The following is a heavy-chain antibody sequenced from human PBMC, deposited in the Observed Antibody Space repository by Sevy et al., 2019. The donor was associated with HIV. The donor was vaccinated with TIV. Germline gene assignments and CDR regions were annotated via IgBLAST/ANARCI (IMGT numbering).Heavy chain of an antibody. CDR3: ASRGVSGYDLNYYYYGMDV. Sequence: GGSLRLSCKGSGYSFTSYWISWVRQMPGKGLEWMGRIDPSDSYTNYSPSFQGHVTISADKSISTAYLQWSGLKASDTAMYYCASRGVSGYDLNYYYYGMDVWGQGTTVTVSS. J-gene: IGHJ6*02. CDR1: GYSFTSYW. CDR2: IDPSDSYT. V-gene: IGHV5-10-1*01. D-gene: IGHD5-12*01.